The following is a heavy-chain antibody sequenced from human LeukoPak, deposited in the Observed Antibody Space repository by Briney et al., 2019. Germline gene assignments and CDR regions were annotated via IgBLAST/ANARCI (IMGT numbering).Heavy chain of an antibody. CDR3: AKARSAVRGVIGYFDY. D-gene: IGHD3-10*01. J-gene: IGHJ4*02. CDR1: GCTFSSYA. CDR2: ISGSGGST. Sequence: TGGSLRLSCAASGCTFSSYAMSWVRQAPGEGLEWVSAISGSGGSTYYADSVKGRFTISRDNSKNTLYLQMNSLRAEDTAVYYCAKARSAVRGVIGYFDYWGQGTLVTVSS. V-gene: IGHV3-23*01.